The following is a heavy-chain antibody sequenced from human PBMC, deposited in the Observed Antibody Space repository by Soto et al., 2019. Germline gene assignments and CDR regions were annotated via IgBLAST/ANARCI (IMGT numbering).Heavy chain of an antibody. CDR1: GGSISSGSYY. Sequence: QLQLQESGPGLVKPSETLSLTCTVSGGSISSGSYYWDWIRQPPGKGLEWIGGIYYSGSTYYNPSLKSRVTISVDTSNNQFSLKLSSVTAADTAVYYCARRPIAAWHWNFDLWGRGTLVTVSS. CDR2: IYYSGST. J-gene: IGHJ2*01. D-gene: IGHD6-6*01. V-gene: IGHV4-39*01. CDR3: ARRPIAAWHWNFDL.